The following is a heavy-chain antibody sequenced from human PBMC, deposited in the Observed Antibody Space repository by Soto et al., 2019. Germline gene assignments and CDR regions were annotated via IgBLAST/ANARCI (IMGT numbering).Heavy chain of an antibody. CDR2: ISWNSGSI. CDR1: GFTFDDYA. CDR3: AKDIIPYSSGSPNFDY. J-gene: IGHJ4*02. V-gene: IGHV3-9*01. Sequence: EVQLVESGGGLVQPGRSLRLSCAASGFTFDDYAMHWVRQAPGKGLEWVSVISWNSGSIGYADSVKGRFTISRDNAKNSLYLQMNSLRAEDTALYYCAKDIIPYSSGSPNFDYWGQGTLVTVSS. D-gene: IGHD6-19*01.